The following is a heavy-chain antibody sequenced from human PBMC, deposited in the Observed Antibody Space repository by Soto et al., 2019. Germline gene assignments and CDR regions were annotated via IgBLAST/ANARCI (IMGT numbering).Heavy chain of an antibody. D-gene: IGHD5-12*01. V-gene: IGHV4-59*01. Sequence: QVQLQESGPGLVRPSETLSLTCSVSGGSISNYYWNWISQPPGKGLEWIGYVYYSGSTHFHPSLKSRVTMSVDTSKNHFSLNLSSVTAADAAIYYCARAVNSGYPDTFDSWGQGTRVTVAS. CDR1: GGSISNYY. CDR3: ARAVNSGYPDTFDS. J-gene: IGHJ3*02. CDR2: VYYSGST.